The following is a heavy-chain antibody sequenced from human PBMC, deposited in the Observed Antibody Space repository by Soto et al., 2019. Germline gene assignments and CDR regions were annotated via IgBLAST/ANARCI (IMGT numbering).Heavy chain of an antibody. CDR1: GFTFSSYG. D-gene: IGHD3-22*01. CDR2: IWYDGSNK. J-gene: IGHJ4*02. Sequence: GGSLRLSCAASGFTFSSYGMHWVRQAPGKGLEWVAVIWYDGSNKYYADSVKGRFTISRDNSKNTLYLQMNSLRAEDTAVYYCARDSDYDSSGSMDYWGQGTLVTVSS. CDR3: ARDSDYDSSGSMDY. V-gene: IGHV3-33*01.